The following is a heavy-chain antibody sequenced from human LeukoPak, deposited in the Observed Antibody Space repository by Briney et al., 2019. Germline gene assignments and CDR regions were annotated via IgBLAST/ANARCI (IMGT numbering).Heavy chain of an antibody. J-gene: IGHJ4*02. Sequence: EASAKVSCKASGYSFTSYAMHWVRQAPGQRLEWMGWINAGNGNTEYSQKFQGRVTITRDTSASTAYMELSSLSSEDTAVYCCARLGELLPIDYWGQGTLVTVSS. CDR2: INAGNGNT. CDR3: ARLGELLPIDY. CDR1: GYSFTSYA. V-gene: IGHV1-3*01. D-gene: IGHD3-10*01.